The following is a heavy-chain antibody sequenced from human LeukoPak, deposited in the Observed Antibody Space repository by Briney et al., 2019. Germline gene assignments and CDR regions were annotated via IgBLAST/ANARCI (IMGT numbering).Heavy chain of an antibody. J-gene: IGHJ4*02. CDR3: ARRPTMVRGVIPQPFDY. Sequence: GESLKISCKGSGYSFTSYWIGWVRQMPGKGLEWMGIIYPGDSDTRYSPSFQGQVTISADKSISTAYLQWSSLKASDTAMYYCARRPTMVRGVIPQPFDYWGQGTLVTVSS. CDR2: IYPGDSDT. D-gene: IGHD3-10*01. CDR1: GYSFTSYW. V-gene: IGHV5-51*01.